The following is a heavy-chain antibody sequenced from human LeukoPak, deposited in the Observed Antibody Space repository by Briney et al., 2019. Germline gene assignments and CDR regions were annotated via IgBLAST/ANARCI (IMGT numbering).Heavy chain of an antibody. D-gene: IGHD4-17*01. CDR1: GYSFTSYW. J-gene: IGHJ3*02. Sequence: RGESLQISCKGSGYSFTSYWIGWVRQMPGKGLEWMGIIYPGDSDTRYSPSFQGQVTISADKSISTAYLQWSSLKASDTAMYYCARRGLYGDYVAAFDIWGQGTMVTVSS. V-gene: IGHV5-51*01. CDR2: IYPGDSDT. CDR3: ARRGLYGDYVAAFDI.